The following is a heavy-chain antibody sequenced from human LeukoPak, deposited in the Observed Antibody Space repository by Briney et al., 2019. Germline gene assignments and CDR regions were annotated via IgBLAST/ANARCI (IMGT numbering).Heavy chain of an antibody. V-gene: IGHV3-21*01. D-gene: IGHD5-24*01. CDR2: ISSSSSYT. CDR3: ARDYKYAFDN. J-gene: IGHJ4*02. CDR1: GFTFSSYS. Sequence: GGSLRLSCAASGFTFSSYSMNWVRQAPGKGLEWVSSISSSSSYTYYADSVKGRFTISADKAKNSLVLQMNSLRVEDTAVYYCARDYKYAFDNWGQGTLVTVSS.